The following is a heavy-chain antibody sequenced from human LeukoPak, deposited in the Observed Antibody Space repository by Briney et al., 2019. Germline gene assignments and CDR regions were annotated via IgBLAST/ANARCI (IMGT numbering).Heavy chain of an antibody. Sequence: ASVKVSCKASGYTFTCYGISWVRQAPGQGLEWMGWISAYNGNTKYAQKLQGRVTMTTDTSTSTAYMELRSLRSDDTAVYYCARAQGLYNWFDPWGQGIVVTVSS. CDR3: ARAQGLYNWFDP. J-gene: IGHJ5*02. CDR2: ISAYNGNT. V-gene: IGHV1-18*01. CDR1: GYTFTCYG.